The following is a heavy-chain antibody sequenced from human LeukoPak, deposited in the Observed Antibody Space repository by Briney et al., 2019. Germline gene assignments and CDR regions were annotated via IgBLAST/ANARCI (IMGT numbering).Heavy chain of an antibody. Sequence: GGSLRLSCAASGFTFSSYGMHWVRQAPGKGLEWVAFIRYDGSNKYYADSVKGRFTISRDNSKNTLYLQMSSLRAEDTAVYYCARAASQMSYYYGSGLWGQGTLVTVSS. CDR2: IRYDGSNK. J-gene: IGHJ4*02. D-gene: IGHD3-10*01. CDR1: GFTFSSYG. CDR3: ARAASQMSYYYGSGL. V-gene: IGHV3-30*02.